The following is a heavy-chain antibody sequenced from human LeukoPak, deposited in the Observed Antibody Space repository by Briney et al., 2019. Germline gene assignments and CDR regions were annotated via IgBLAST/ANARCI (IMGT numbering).Heavy chain of an antibody. V-gene: IGHV4-34*01. Sequence: GSLRLSCAASGFTFSSYSMNWVRQPPGKGLEWIGEINHSGSTNYNSSLKSRVTISVDTSKNQFSLKLSSVTAADTAVYYCARGYYGSGSHCCHMDVWGKGTTITVS. J-gene: IGHJ6*03. CDR3: ARGYYGSGSHCCHMDV. D-gene: IGHD3-10*01. CDR2: INHSGST. CDR1: GFTFSSYS.